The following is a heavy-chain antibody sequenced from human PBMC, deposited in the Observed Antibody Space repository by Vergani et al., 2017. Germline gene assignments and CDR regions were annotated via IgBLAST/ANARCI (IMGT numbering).Heavy chain of an antibody. CDR3: AKGSKVVVAALHYFDY. CDR1: GFTFSSYA. D-gene: IGHD2-15*01. J-gene: IGHJ4*02. V-gene: IGHV3-23*04. CDR2: ISGSGGST. Sequence: EVQLVESGGGLVQPGGSLRLSCAASGFTFSSYAMSWVRQAPGKGLEWVSAISGSGGSTYYADSVKGRFTISRDNSKNTLYLQMNSLRAEDTAVYYCAKGSKVVVAALHYFDYWGQGTLVTVSS.